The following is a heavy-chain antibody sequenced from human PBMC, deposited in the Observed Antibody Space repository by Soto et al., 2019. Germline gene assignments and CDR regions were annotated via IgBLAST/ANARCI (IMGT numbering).Heavy chain of an antibody. J-gene: IGHJ4*02. Sequence: EVQLVESGRGFLQPGRSLRLSCAASGLRFDDYAMHWVRQAPGKGLKWGSGLSWNGNAIGYAESVKARFTISRDNAKNSVYLQMNRLRGEDTALYYFVKDIDAHGTTVPYFDNWGQGALVTVSS. V-gene: IGHV3-9*01. D-gene: IGHD4-17*01. CDR3: VKDIDAHGTTVPYFDN. CDR1: GLRFDDYA. CDR2: LSWNGNAI.